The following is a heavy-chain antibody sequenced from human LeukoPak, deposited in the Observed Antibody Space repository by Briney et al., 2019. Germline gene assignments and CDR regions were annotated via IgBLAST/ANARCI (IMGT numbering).Heavy chain of an antibody. CDR1: GFTFSSYW. CDR3: AKDPGGSYYYDSSGYFPYYFDY. Sequence: PGGSLRLSCAASGFTFSSYWMSWVRQAPGKGLEWVSAISGSGGSTYYADSVKGRFTISRDNSKNTLYLQMNSLRAEDTAVYYCAKDPGGSYYYDSSGYFPYYFDYWGQGTLVTVSS. J-gene: IGHJ4*02. V-gene: IGHV3-23*01. CDR2: ISGSGGST. D-gene: IGHD3-22*01.